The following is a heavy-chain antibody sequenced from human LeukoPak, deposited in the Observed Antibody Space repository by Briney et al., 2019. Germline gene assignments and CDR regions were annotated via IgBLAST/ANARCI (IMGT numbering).Heavy chain of an antibody. CDR2: IIPIFGTA. CDR3: ARDRVDTAMVKGFDY. D-gene: IGHD5-18*01. CDR1: GGTFSSYA. V-gene: IGHV1-69*13. Sequence: SVMVSCKASGGTFSSYAISWVRQAPGQGLEWMGGIIPIFGTANYAQKFQGRVTITADESTSTAYMELSSLRSEDTAVYYCARDRVDTAMVKGFDYWGQGTLVTVSS. J-gene: IGHJ4*02.